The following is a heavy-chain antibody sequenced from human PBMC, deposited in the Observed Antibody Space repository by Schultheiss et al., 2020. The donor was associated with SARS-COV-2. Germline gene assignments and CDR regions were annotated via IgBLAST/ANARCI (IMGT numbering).Heavy chain of an antibody. CDR1: GFTFSSYA. CDR3: AKGRETKVQGVIWGDPYGMDV. CDR2: ISGSGGST. D-gene: IGHD3-10*01. V-gene: IGHV3-23*01. J-gene: IGHJ6*02. Sequence: GESLKISCAASGFTFSSYAMSWVRQAPGKGLEWVSAISGSGGSTYYADSVKGRFTISRDNSKNTLYLQMNSLRAEDTAVYYCAKGRETKVQGVIWGDPYGMDVWGQGTTVTVSS.